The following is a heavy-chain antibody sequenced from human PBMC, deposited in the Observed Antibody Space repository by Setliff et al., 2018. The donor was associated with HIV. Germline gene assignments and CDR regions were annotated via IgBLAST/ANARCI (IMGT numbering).Heavy chain of an antibody. V-gene: IGHV4-39*07. CDR2: FYYSGTS. D-gene: IGHD6-19*01. CDR1: GDSIYNSTYY. Sequence: SETLSLTCAVSGDSIYNSTYYWGWIRQPPGKGLEWIGGFYYSGTSYYNPSLRSRLTISVDTSKNQFSLKLNSVTAADTAMYYCAKGENEQWLVVGLFDYWGQGTLVTVSS. J-gene: IGHJ4*02. CDR3: AKGENEQWLVVGLFDY.